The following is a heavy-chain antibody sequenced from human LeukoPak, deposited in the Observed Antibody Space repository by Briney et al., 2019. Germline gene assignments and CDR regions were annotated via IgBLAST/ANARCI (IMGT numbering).Heavy chain of an antibody. CDR1: GFHFSNYG. Sequence: GRSLRLSCATYGFHFSNYGMNWVRQAPGKVLEWVSGIIASGDNKYYADSVKGRSTLSRHNAKNSLSVTTNTQIVEDTAVYYCARDRTGGSGSYYMQWGEGTVVRVSS. CDR2: IIASGDNK. V-gene: IGHV3-21*03. CDR3: ARDRTGGSGSYYMQ. D-gene: IGHD3-10*01. J-gene: IGHJ4*02.